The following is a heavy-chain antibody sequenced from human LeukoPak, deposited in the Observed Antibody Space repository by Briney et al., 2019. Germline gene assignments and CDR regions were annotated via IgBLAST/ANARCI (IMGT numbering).Heavy chain of an antibody. J-gene: IGHJ5*02. V-gene: IGHV3-30-3*01. CDR1: GFTFSSYA. CDR2: ISYDGGTK. CDR3: AKIAARLPWFDP. D-gene: IGHD6-6*01. Sequence: PGGSLRLSCVVSGFTFSSYAMHWVRQAPGKGLEWVAVISYDGGTKYYADSVKGRFTISRDNAKNSLYLQMNSLRAEDTAVYYCAKIAARLPWFDPWGQGTLVTVSS.